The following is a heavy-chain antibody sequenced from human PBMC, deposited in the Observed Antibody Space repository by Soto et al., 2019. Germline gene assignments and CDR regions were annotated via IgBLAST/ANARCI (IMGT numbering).Heavy chain of an antibody. J-gene: IGHJ6*02. CDR3: ARAITMVRGVIGYYYYYGMDV. D-gene: IGHD3-10*01. V-gene: IGHV4-34*01. Sequence: PSETLSLTCAVYGGSFSGYYWSWIRQPPGKGLEWIGEINHSGSTNYNPSLKSRVTISVDTSKNQFSLKLSSVTAADTAVYYCARAITMVRGVIGYYYYYGMDVWXQGTTVTVSS. CDR1: GGSFSGYY. CDR2: INHSGST.